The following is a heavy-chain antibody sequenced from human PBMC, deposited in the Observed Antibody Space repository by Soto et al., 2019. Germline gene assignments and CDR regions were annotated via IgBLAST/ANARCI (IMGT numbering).Heavy chain of an antibody. V-gene: IGHV3-30*03. CDR1: GFTFSSYG. CDR3: ARDRIFGYCSGGSCSTYYYYGMDV. CDR2: ISYDGSNN. Sequence: GGSLRLSCAASGFTFSSYGMHWVRQAPGRGLEWVAVISYDGSNNYYADSVKGRFTISRDNSKNTLYLQMNSLRAEDTAVYYCARDRIFGYCSGGSCSTYYYYGMDVWGQGTTVTVSS. D-gene: IGHD2-15*01. J-gene: IGHJ6*02.